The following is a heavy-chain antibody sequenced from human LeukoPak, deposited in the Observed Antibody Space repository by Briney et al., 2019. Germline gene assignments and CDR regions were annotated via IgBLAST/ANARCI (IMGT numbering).Heavy chain of an antibody. CDR1: GFTFSSYG. J-gene: IGHJ4*02. D-gene: IGHD5-18*01. CDR3: AKPQGTAMALDY. CDR2: ISYDGSNK. V-gene: IGHV3-30*18. Sequence: GRSLRLSCAASGFTFSSYGMHWVRQAPGKGLEWVAVISYDGSNKYYADSVKGRFTISRDNSKSTLYLRMNSLRAEDTAVYYCAKPQGTAMALDYWGQGTLVTVSS.